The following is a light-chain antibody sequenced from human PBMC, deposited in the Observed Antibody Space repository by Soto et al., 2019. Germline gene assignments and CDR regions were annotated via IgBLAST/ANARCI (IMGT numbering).Light chain of an antibody. CDR3: SSSTSSSTL. V-gene: IGLV2-14*01. CDR2: AVT. CDR1: SSDVGGYNY. J-gene: IGLJ1*01. Sequence: QSVLTQPASVSGSPGQSITISCTGTSSDVGGYNYVSWYQQHPGKAPKLMIYAVTDRPSGVSSRFSGSKSGNTASLTISGLQADDEDDYYCSSSTSSSTLFGTGTKVTVL.